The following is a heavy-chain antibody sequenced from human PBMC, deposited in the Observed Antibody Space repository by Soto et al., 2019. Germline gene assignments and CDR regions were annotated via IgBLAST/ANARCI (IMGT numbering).Heavy chain of an antibody. CDR1: GFTFSTYN. J-gene: IGHJ5*02. CDR3: SRDSGSTWDYNWFDP. D-gene: IGHD6-13*01. V-gene: IGHV3-21*01. Sequence: PGGSLRLSCAASGFTFSTYNMNWVRQAPGKGLEWVSSITSSSYIYYADSVEGRFTISRDNAKNSVYLQMNSLRAEDTAVYYRSRDSGSTWDYNWFDPWGQGTLVTVSS. CDR2: ITSSSYI.